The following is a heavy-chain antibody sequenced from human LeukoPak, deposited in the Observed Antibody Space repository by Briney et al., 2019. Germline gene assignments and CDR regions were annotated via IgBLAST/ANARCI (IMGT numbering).Heavy chain of an antibody. CDR3: ARVRSQNRRVAGPWPDYFDY. CDR1: GYSISSGYY. V-gene: IGHV4-38-2*02. J-gene: IGHJ4*02. CDR2: IYNIGST. D-gene: IGHD6-19*01. Sequence: SETLSLTCTVSGYSISSGYYWGWIRQPPGRGRGGMGSIYNIGSTYYNPSLKSRVTISVDTSKNQFSLKLSSVTAADTAVYYCARVRSQNRRVAGPWPDYFDYWGQGTLVTVSS.